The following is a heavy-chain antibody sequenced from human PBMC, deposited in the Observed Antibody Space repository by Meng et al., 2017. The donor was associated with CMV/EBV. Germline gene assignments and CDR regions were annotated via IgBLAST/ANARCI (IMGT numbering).Heavy chain of an antibody. CDR1: GFTFSSYE. D-gene: IGHD2-2*01. CDR2: ISSSGSTI. V-gene: IGHV3-48*03. J-gene: IGHJ4*02. CDR3: ARDSGVELGYCSSTSCYLGY. Sequence: GGSLRLSCAASGFTFSSYEMNWVRQAPGKGLEWVSYISSSGSTIYYADSVKGRFTISRDNSKNTPYLQMNSLRAEDTAVYYCARDSGVELGYCSSTSCYLGYWGQGTLVTVSS.